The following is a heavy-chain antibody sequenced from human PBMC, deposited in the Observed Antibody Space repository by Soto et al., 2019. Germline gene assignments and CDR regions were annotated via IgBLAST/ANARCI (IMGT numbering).Heavy chain of an antibody. J-gene: IGHJ4*02. CDR3: ARHITLDPLLVY. CDR1: GFTVSSNY. V-gene: IGHV3-53*01. CDR2: IYSGGST. D-gene: IGHD3-10*01. Sequence: EVQLVESGGGLIQPGGSLRLSCAVSGFTVSSNYMSWVRQAPGKGLEWVSVIYSGGSTYYADSVKGRFTISRDNSKRTLYLPMNSLRADDTAVYYCARHITLDPLLVYWGQGTLVTVSS.